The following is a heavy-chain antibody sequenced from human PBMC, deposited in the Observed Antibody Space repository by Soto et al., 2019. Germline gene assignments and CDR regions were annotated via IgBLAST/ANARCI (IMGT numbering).Heavy chain of an antibody. CDR3: IKSRFSGSKESDFDY. CDR2: IFWDDEK. V-gene: IGHV2-5*02. J-gene: IGHJ4*02. Sequence: SGPTLVNPTQTLTLTCTISGFSLTSRGMGVGWVRQPPGKALEWLGVIFWDDEKRYSPSLKSRLTITTDTSRNLVVLTMTYMDPVDTATYYFIKSRFSGSKESDFDYWGRGILVTVSS. CDR1: GFSLTSRGMG. D-gene: IGHD3-10*01.